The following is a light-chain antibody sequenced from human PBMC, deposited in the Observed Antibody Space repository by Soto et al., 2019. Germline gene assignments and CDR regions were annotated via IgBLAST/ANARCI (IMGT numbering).Light chain of an antibody. J-gene: IGLJ1*01. Sequence: QSALTQPASVSGSPGQSITISCTGTSSDVGGYNYVSWYQQHPGKAPKLMIYDVSSRPSGVSNRFSGSKSGNTASLTISGLLAEDDADYYCSSYTLSYTRGGYVFGTGTKLTVL. CDR2: DVS. CDR3: SSYTLSYTRGGYV. V-gene: IGLV2-14*01. CDR1: SSDVGGYNY.